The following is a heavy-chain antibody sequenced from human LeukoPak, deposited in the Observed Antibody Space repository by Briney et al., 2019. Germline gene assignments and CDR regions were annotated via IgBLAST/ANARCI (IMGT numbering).Heavy chain of an antibody. V-gene: IGHV3-20*04. D-gene: IGHD3-16*02. J-gene: IGHJ4*02. Sequence: SGGSLRLSCAASGFTFDDYGMSWVRQAPGKGLEWVSGINWNGGSTGYADSVKGRFTISRDNANNSLYLQMNSLRAEDTALYYCARDREGDDYVWGSYRPYYFDYWGQGTLVTVSS. CDR2: INWNGGST. CDR1: GFTFDDYG. CDR3: ARDREGDDYVWGSYRPYYFDY.